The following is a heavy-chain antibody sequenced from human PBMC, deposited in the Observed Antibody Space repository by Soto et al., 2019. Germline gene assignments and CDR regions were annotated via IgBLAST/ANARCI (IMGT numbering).Heavy chain of an antibody. CDR1: GDSINSDNYY. J-gene: IGHJ4*02. Sequence: PSETLSLTCSVSGDSINSDNYYWGWIRQPPGKGLEWIGSIYYRGNPYYNPSLKTRVTISLDKSKSQFSLKLNSVTAADSAVYFCARLEGLATISYYFDYWGQGTLVTVSS. CDR2: IYYRGNP. CDR3: ARLEGLATISYYFDY. D-gene: IGHD3-9*01. V-gene: IGHV4-39*01.